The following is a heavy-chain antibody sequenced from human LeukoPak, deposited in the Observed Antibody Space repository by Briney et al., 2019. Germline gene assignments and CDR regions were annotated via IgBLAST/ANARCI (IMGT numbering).Heavy chain of an antibody. D-gene: IGHD3-3*01. CDR3: AAGRFWSGYFGYYGMDV. J-gene: IGHJ6*02. CDR1: GYTFTSYG. CDR2: ISAYNGNT. V-gene: IGHV1-18*01. Sequence: ASVKVSCKASGYTFTSYGISWVRQAPGQGLEWMGWISAYNGNTNYAQKLQGRVTMTTDTSTSTAYMELRSLRSDDTAVYYCAAGRFWSGYFGYYGMDVWGQGTTVTVSS.